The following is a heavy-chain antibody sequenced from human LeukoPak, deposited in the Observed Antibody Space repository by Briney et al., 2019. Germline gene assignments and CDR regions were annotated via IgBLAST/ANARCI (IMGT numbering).Heavy chain of an antibody. CDR1: GGSISSYY. J-gene: IGHJ4*02. D-gene: IGHD3-9*01. Sequence: SETLSLTCTVSGGSISSYYWSWIRQPAGKGLEWIGRIYTSGSTNYNPSLKSRVTMSVDTSKNQFSLKLSSVTAADTAVYYCARDASVLRYFDWFPDYWGQGTLVTVSS. CDR3: ARDASVLRYFDWFPDY. CDR2: IYTSGST. V-gene: IGHV4-4*07.